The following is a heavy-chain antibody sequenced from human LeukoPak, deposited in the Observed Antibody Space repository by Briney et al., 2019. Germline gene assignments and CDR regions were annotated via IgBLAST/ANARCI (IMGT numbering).Heavy chain of an antibody. J-gene: IGHJ2*01. D-gene: IGHD3-3*01. V-gene: IGHV4-4*07. CDR1: GGSISSYY. CDR2: IYTSGST. Sequence: SETLSLTCTVSGGSISSYYWSWIRQPAGKGLEWIGRIYTSGSTNYNPSLKSRVTMSVDTSKNQFSLKLSSVTAADTAAYYCARDLTIFGDDYWYFDLWGRGTLVTVSS. CDR3: ARDLTIFGDDYWYFDL.